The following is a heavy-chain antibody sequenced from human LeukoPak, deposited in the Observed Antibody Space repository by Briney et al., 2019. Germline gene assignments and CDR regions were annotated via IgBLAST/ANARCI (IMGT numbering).Heavy chain of an antibody. Sequence: NTSETLSLTCTVSGGSISPYFWSWIRQPPGKGPEWIGYIYTDGSTKYNPSLKSRVTISLDTSKNQFSLKLSSVTAADTAVYYRARRQIYFDHWGQGTLVTVSS. CDR3: ARRQIYFDH. CDR1: GGSISPYF. CDR2: IYTDGST. J-gene: IGHJ4*02. V-gene: IGHV4-4*09.